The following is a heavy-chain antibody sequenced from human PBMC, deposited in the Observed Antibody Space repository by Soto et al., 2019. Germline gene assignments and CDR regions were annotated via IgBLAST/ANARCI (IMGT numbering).Heavy chain of an antibody. D-gene: IGHD2-21*02. CDR2: IYYSGNN. J-gene: IGHJ4*02. CDR3: ARDRIAYCGGDCYSTLEY. Sequence: SETLSLTCTVSVGSISTYYWSLIRQPPGKGLEWIWYIYYSGNNDYNPSLKSRVTISIDTSKNQFSLKLSSVTAADTAVYYCARDRIAYCGGDCYSTLEYWGQGTLVTVSS. CDR1: VGSISTYY. V-gene: IGHV4-59*01.